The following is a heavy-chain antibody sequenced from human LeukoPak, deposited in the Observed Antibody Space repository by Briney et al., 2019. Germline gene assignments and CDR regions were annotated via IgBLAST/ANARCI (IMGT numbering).Heavy chain of an antibody. D-gene: IGHD1-1*01. CDR1: GGSISSGGYS. Sequence: PSETLSLTCAVSGGSISSGGYSWSWIRQPPGKGLEWIGYIYHSGSTYYNPSLKSRVTISVDTSKNQFSLKLSSVTAADTAVYYCARISQLTHDYWGQGTLVTVSS. V-gene: IGHV4-30-2*01. J-gene: IGHJ4*02. CDR3: ARISQLTHDY. CDR2: IYHSGST.